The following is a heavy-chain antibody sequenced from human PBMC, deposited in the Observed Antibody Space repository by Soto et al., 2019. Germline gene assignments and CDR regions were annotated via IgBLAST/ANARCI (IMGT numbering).Heavy chain of an antibody. V-gene: IGHV4-34*01. CDR2: INHSGST. J-gene: IGHJ4*02. CDR3: ARGPLTDTHY. Sequence: SETLSLTCAVYGGSFSGYYWSWIRQPPGKGLEWIGEINHSGSTNYNPSLKSRVTISVDTSKNQFSLKLSSVTAADTAVYDCARGPLTDTHYWGQGTLVTVSS. CDR1: GGSFSGYY. D-gene: IGHD2-15*01.